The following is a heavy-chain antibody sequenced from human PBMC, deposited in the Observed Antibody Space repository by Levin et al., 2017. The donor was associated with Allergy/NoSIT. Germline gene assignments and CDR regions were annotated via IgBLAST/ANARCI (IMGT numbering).Heavy chain of an antibody. CDR2: IKQDGSEK. J-gene: IGHJ3*02. D-gene: IGHD6-13*01. Sequence: GESLKISCAASGFTFSSYWMSWVRQAPGKGLEWVANIKQDGSEKYYVDSVKGRFTISRDNAKNSLYLQMNSLRAEDTAVYYCARVQSSSWTDDAFDIWGQGTMVTVSS. CDR1: GFTFSSYW. V-gene: IGHV3-7*01. CDR3: ARVQSSSWTDDAFDI.